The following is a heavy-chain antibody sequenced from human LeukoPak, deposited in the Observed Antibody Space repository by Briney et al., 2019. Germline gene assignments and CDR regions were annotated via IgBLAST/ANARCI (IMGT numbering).Heavy chain of an antibody. D-gene: IGHD6-19*01. Sequence: ASVKVSCKASVYDFTSVGITWVRQAPGRGRDWMGWISPYNGNTRYVQKLQGRVTMTTDTSTSTAYMELRSLRFDDTAVYYCARAGSGSGWYFDYWGQGALVTVSS. J-gene: IGHJ4*02. V-gene: IGHV1-18*01. CDR1: VYDFTSVG. CDR2: ISPYNGNT. CDR3: ARAGSGSGWYFDY.